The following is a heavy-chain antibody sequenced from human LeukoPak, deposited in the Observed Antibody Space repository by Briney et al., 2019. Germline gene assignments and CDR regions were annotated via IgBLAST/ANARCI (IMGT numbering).Heavy chain of an antibody. Sequence: GASVKVSCKASGGTFSSYAISWVRQAPGQGLEWMGRIIPIFGTANYAQKFQGRVTITTDESTSTAYMELSSLRSEDTAAYYCVYGSGSYHYFDYWGQGTLVTVSS. CDR1: GGTFSSYA. V-gene: IGHV1-69*05. CDR2: IIPIFGTA. D-gene: IGHD3-10*01. J-gene: IGHJ4*02. CDR3: VYGSGSYHYFDY.